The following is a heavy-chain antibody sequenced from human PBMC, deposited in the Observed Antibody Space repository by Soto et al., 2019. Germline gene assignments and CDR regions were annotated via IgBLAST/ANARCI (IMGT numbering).Heavy chain of an antibody. Sequence: ASVKVSCKASGGTFSSYAISWVRQAPGQGLEWMGGIIPIFGTANYAQKFQGRVTITADESTGTAYMELSRLRSEDTAVYYCASITIFDYGMDVWGQGTTVTVSS. V-gene: IGHV1-69*13. CDR1: GGTFSSYA. J-gene: IGHJ6*02. D-gene: IGHD3-3*01. CDR2: IIPIFGTA. CDR3: ASITIFDYGMDV.